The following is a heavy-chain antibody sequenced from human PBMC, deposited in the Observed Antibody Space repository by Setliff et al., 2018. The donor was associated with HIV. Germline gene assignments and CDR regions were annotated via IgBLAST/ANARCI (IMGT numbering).Heavy chain of an antibody. D-gene: IGHD3-3*01. Sequence: PSETLSLTCIVSGGSISPTNYCWGWIRQTPGQGLEWIGTVCYSGGTYYNPSLMGRVTISIDTSKSQFSLNLSSVAAADTAVYYCARHFYGYYGSRQLTIFGVVFKTNYYFMDVWGKGTAVTVSS. CDR1: GGSISPTNYC. V-gene: IGHV4-39*01. CDR2: VCYSGGT. J-gene: IGHJ6*03. CDR3: ARHFYGYYGSRQLTIFGVVFKTNYYFMDV.